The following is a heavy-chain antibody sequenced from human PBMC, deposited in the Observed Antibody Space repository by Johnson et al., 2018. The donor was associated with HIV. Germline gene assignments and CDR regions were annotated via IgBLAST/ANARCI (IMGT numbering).Heavy chain of an antibody. V-gene: IGHV3-73*01. Sequence: VQLVESGGGLVQPGGSLKLACSASGFTFSGSALHWVRQASGKGLAWVGLIRSKGNTYATVYSASLKVRFTISRDNAKNSLYLQMNSLRAEDTALYYCAIVLRQWLVDALHLWGQGTMVTVSS. D-gene: IGHD6-19*01. J-gene: IGHJ3*01. CDR1: GFTFSGSA. CDR2: IRSKGNTYAT. CDR3: AIVLRQWLVDALHL.